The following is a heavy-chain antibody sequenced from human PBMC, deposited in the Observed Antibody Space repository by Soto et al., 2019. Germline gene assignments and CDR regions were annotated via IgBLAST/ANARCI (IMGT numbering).Heavy chain of an antibody. Sequence: EVRLLESGGGLVKPGGSLRLSCATSGLTFSHYAMSWVRQAPGGGLEWVSSMSGSSSTTYYADSGKGRFTITSDRSKNTLYLQMSSLRAEDTALYYCAKNQERELPRVIDFWGQGTLVTVSS. D-gene: IGHD1-7*01. CDR1: GLTFSHYA. CDR3: AKNQERELPRVIDF. V-gene: IGHV3-23*01. CDR2: MSGSSSTT. J-gene: IGHJ4*02.